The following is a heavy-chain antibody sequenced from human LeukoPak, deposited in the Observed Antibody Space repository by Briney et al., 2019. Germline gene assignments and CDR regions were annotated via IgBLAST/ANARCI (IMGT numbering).Heavy chain of an antibody. CDR2: IIPIFGTA. J-gene: IGHJ4*02. D-gene: IGHD3-3*01. CDR1: GGTFSSYA. CDR3: ASFVLRFLEWFEYYFDY. Sequence: SVKVSCKASGGTFSSYAISWVRQAPGQGLEWMGGIIPIFGTANYAQKFQGRVTTTADESTSTAYMELSSLRSEDTAVYYCASFVLRFLEWFEYYFDYWGQGTLVTVSS. V-gene: IGHV1-69*13.